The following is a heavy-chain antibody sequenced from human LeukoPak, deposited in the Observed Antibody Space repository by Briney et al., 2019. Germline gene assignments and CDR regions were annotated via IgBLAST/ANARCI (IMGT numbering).Heavy chain of an antibody. V-gene: IGHV3-30*18. CDR1: GFTFSSYG. CDR2: ISYDRSNK. Sequence: PGRSLRLSCAASGFTFSSYGMHWVRQAPGKGLEWVADISYDRSNKYYADSVKGRFTISRDNSKNTLYLQMNSLRAEDTAVYYCAKIGYCGSASCSAGDYWGGGGLVTVSS. CDR3: AKIGYCGSASCSAGDY. D-gene: IGHD2-2*01. J-gene: IGHJ4*02.